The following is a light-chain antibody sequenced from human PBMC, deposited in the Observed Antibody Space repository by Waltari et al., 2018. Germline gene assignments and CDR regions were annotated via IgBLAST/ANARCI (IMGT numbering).Light chain of an antibody. CDR1: QTISNY. CDR3: QQRYSWPIA. Sequence: EIVLTQSPATLSLSPGDRATLSCRASQTISNYLAWYQQKPGQAPRRLINDASNRATGIPDRFSGSGSGTDFILTISSLEPEDFAVYYCQQRYSWPIAFGQGTRLEIK. J-gene: IGKJ5*01. V-gene: IGKV3-11*01. CDR2: DAS.